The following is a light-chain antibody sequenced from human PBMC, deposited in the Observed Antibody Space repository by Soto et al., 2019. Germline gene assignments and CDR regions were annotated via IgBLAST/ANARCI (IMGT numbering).Light chain of an antibody. Sequence: EVVLTQSPGTLSLSPGERATLSCRASQSVSSTYLAWYQQKPGQAPRLLIYGASNRATGIPDRFSGSGSGTDFTLTIRRLEPEDFAVYFCQQRFNWPRTFGQGTKVEIK. J-gene: IGKJ1*01. V-gene: IGKV3D-20*02. CDR1: QSVSSTY. CDR2: GAS. CDR3: QQRFNWPRT.